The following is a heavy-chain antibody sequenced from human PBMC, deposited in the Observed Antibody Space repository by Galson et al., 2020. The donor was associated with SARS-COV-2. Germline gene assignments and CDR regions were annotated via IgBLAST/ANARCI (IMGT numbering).Heavy chain of an antibody. CDR1: GGSISSSSYY. V-gene: IGHV4-39*01. CDR3: ARIPLEWLLFDY. Sequence: SETLSLTCTVSGGSISSSSYYWGWIRQPPGKGLEWIGSIYYSGSTYYNPSLKSRVTISVDTSKNQFSLKLSSVTAADTAVYYCARIPLEWLLFDYWGQGTLVTVSS. D-gene: IGHD3-3*01. J-gene: IGHJ4*02. CDR2: IYYSGST.